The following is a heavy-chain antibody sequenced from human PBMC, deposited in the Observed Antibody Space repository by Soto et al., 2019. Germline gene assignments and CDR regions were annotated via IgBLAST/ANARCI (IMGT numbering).Heavy chain of an antibody. CDR3: ARDRGDDYYSRYFDS. D-gene: IGHD4-4*01. J-gene: IGHJ4*02. CDR1: GLTFSTYA. V-gene: IGHV3-30*04. CDR2: ILYDGRRT. Sequence: QAQLVESGGGVVQPGRPLRLSCAASGLTFSTYAMHWFRQAPGKGLEWVAVILYDGRRTYYADSVKGRFTISRDNSKNTLYLEMNRLRDEDTAVYICARDRGDDYYSRYFDSWGQGTLVTVSS.